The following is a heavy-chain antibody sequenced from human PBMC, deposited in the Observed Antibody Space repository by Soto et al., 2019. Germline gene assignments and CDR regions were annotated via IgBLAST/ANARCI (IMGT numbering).Heavy chain of an antibody. CDR1: GFTVSSNY. Sequence: EVQLVETGGGLVQPGGALRLSCAASGFTVSSNYMSWVRQAPGKGLAWVSVVYIGGNTYYAESVEDRFTISRDNFQNMLYLQMNSLRAEDTAVYYCAGSVGGGFDYWGQGTLVTVSS. J-gene: IGHJ4*02. CDR2: VYIGGNT. CDR3: AGSVGGGFDY. V-gene: IGHV3-66*01. D-gene: IGHD3-16*01.